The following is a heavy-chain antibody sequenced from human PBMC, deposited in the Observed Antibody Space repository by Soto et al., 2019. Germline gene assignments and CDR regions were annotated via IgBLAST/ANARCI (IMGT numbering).Heavy chain of an antibody. V-gene: IGHV3-48*01. Sequence: EVQLVDSGGGLVQPRGSLRLSCAASGFTFSTYSMNWVRQAPGKGLEWISYISSSSGSTMYYADSVKGRFTISRDNAKNSLFLQMNSLRAEDTAVYYCARDRGCTSTSCYRYFDYWGQGTLVTVSS. J-gene: IGHJ4*02. CDR1: GFTFSTYS. CDR3: ARDRGCTSTSCYRYFDY. CDR2: ISSSSGSTM. D-gene: IGHD2-2*01.